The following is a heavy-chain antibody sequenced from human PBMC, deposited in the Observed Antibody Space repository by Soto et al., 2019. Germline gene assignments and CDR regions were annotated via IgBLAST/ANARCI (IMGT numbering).Heavy chain of an antibody. D-gene: IGHD3-9*01. J-gene: IGHJ5*02. CDR2: VWHDGNTR. CDR3: AKEVAPWTGCFGP. Sequence: QVQLVASGGGVVQPGRSLRLSCAASGFNFNIYAMHWVRQAPGKVLEWVAIVWHDGNTRYYTESVKGRFLISRDNSKNTLYLQMTSLRAEDTAMYYCAKEVAPWTGCFGPWGPGTLVTVSS. V-gene: IGHV3-33*06. CDR1: GFNFNIYA.